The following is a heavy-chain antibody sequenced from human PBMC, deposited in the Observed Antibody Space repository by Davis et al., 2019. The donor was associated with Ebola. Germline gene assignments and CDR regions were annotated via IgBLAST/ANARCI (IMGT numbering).Heavy chain of an antibody. D-gene: IGHD3-9*01. CDR1: GGSISSYY. CDR3: ARRAVRYDILTGYYMGAFDI. CDR2: IYYSGST. J-gene: IGHJ3*02. Sequence: GSLRLSCTVSGGSISSYYWSWIRQPPGKGLEWIGYIYYSGSTNYNPSLKSRVTISVDTSKNQFSLKLSSVTAADTAVYYCARRAVRYDILTGYYMGAFDIWGQGTTVTVSS. V-gene: IGHV4-59*08.